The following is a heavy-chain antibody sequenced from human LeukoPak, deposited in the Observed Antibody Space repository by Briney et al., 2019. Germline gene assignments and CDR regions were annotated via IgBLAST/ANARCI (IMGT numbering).Heavy chain of an antibody. CDR2: ITGSGGST. J-gene: IGHJ4*02. CDR3: ASRYCSGGSCYNRYYFDY. D-gene: IGHD2-15*01. CDR1: GCTFTNYA. V-gene: IGHV3-23*01. Sequence: GWSLRLSCAASGCTFTNYAMGWVHLAPGKGLEWVSAITGSGGSTYYADSVKGRFTISRDNSKNTLYLQMNSLRAEDTAIYYCASRYCSGGSCYNRYYFDYWGQGTLVTVSS.